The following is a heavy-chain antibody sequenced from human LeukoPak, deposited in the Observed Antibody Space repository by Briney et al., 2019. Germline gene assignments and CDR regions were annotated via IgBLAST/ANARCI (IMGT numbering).Heavy chain of an antibody. J-gene: IGHJ4*02. Sequence: GGSLRLSCAASGFTFSSYAMSWVRQAPGKGLEWVSAISASGGSTYYADSVKGRFTISRDNSQNTLYLQVNSLRAEDTAVYYCAKDQYYDSSGYYNYWGQGTLVTVSS. D-gene: IGHD3-22*01. CDR2: ISASGGST. V-gene: IGHV3-23*01. CDR3: AKDQYYDSSGYYNY. CDR1: GFTFSSYA.